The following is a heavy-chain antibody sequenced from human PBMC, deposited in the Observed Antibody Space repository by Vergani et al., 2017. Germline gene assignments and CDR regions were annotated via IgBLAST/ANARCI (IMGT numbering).Heavy chain of an antibody. D-gene: IGHD2-2*02. Sequence: QVQLVESGGGVVQPGTSLRLSCVVSGFALNRHAMYWVRQAPGKGLEWVVGISFDGTNEYYPDLVKGRFTISRDIAKNTLYLQVRSLRLEDTGVYHCVRDRGVCAGGMCYTEAWDYWGQGTPVTVSS. CDR1: GFALNRHA. CDR3: VRDRGVCAGGMCYTEAWDY. V-gene: IGHV3-30-3*01. CDR2: ISFDGTNE. J-gene: IGHJ4*02.